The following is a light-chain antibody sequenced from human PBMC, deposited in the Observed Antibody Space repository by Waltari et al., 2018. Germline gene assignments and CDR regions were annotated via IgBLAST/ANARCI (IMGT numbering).Light chain of an antibody. V-gene: IGLV1-47*01. CDR1: SSNIGSNY. CDR3: AAWDDSLSAWV. CDR2: RNK. J-gene: IGLJ3*02. Sequence: QSVLTQPPSASGTPGQRVTISCSGSSSNIGSNYVYWYQQLPGTAPKLLIYRNKQRPSGVPDRCSGSKSGTSASLAISGLRSEDEADYYCAAWDDSLSAWVFGGGTKPTVL.